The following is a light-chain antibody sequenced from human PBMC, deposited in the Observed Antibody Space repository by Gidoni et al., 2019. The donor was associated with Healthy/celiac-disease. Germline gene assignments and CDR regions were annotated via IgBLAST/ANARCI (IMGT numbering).Light chain of an antibody. Sequence: SYELTQPPAVAVSPGPTARITCSGDALPNQYAYWYQQKPGQAPVLVIYKASERPSGIPERFSGSSSGTTVTLTISGVQAEDEADYYCQSADSSGTYVVFGGGTKLTVL. J-gene: IGLJ2*01. CDR3: QSADSSGTYVV. CDR1: ALPNQY. CDR2: KAS. V-gene: IGLV3-25*03.